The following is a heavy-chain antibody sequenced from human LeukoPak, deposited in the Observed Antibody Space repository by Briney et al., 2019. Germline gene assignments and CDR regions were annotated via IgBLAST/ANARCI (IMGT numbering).Heavy chain of an antibody. J-gene: IGHJ4*02. CDR3: ARYNHDASWKEFDY. Sequence: GGSLRLSCAASGFTFSSYGMHWVRQAPGQGLEWMGWINPHTGGTNYAQKFQGRVTMTRDTSISTAYMELSRLRSDDTAVYYCARYNHDASWKEFDYWGQGTLVTVSS. V-gene: IGHV1-2*02. CDR1: GFTFSSYG. CDR2: INPHTGGT. D-gene: IGHD1-1*01.